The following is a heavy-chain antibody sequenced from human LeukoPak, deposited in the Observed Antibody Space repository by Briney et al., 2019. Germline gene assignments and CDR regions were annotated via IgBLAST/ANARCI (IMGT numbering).Heavy chain of an antibody. D-gene: IGHD3-9*01. CDR2: SYYSGST. Sequence: PSETLSLTCTVSGGSISSYYWSGIREPPGKGLEWIGYSYYSGSTNYNPSLKSRVTISVDTSKNQFSLKLSSVTAADTAVYYCARMTGILTGYYPDAFDIWGQGTMVTVSS. CDR3: ARMTGILTGYYPDAFDI. CDR1: GGSISSYY. J-gene: IGHJ3*02. V-gene: IGHV4-59*01.